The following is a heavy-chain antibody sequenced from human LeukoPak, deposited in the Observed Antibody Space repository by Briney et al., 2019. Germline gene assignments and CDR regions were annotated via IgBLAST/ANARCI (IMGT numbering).Heavy chain of an antibody. D-gene: IGHD3-10*01. Sequence: ASVKVSCKASGYSFSDYSMHWVRQAPGQGLEWMGRITSNGGGTSFAQKFQGRVTMTRDTSINTAYMDLSGLTSDDTAVYYCVRGGSGSGYLYYFDSWGQGTLVSVSS. CDR2: ITSNGGGT. V-gene: IGHV1-2*06. CDR3: VRGGSGSGYLYYFDS. J-gene: IGHJ4*02. CDR1: GYSFSDYS.